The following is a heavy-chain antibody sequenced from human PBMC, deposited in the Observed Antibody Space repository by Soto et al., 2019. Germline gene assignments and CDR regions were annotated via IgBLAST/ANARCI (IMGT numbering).Heavy chain of an antibody. Sequence: VSCKASGGTFSSYAISWVRQAPGQGLEWMGGIIPIFGTANYAQKFQGRVTITADESTSTAYMELSSLRSEDTAVYYCARDSTRQLWPRRFDYWGQGTLVTVSS. J-gene: IGHJ4*02. V-gene: IGHV1-69*01. CDR3: ARDSTRQLWPRRFDY. D-gene: IGHD5-18*01. CDR2: IIPIFGTA. CDR1: GGTFSSYA.